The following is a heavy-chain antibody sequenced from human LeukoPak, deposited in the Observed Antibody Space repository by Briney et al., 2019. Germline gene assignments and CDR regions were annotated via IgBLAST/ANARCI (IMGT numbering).Heavy chain of an antibody. V-gene: IGHV3-53*01. CDR1: GFTVSSNY. J-gene: IGHJ4*02. Sequence: GGSLRLSCAASGFTVSSNYMSWVRQAPGKGLEWVSVIYSGGSTYYADSVKGRSTISRDNSKNTLYLQMNSLRAEDTAVYYCARDSRGYSYGFDYWGQGTLVTVSS. CDR2: IYSGGST. CDR3: ARDSRGYSYGFDY. D-gene: IGHD5-18*01.